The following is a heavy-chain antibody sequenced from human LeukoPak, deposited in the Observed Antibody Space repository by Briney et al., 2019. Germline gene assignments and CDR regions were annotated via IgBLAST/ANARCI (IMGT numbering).Heavy chain of an antibody. Sequence: SETLSLTCTVSGGSISSYYWSWIRQPPGKGLEWIGEIYHSGSTNYNPSLKSRVTISVDKSKNQFSLKLSSVTAADTAVYYCARDRGGYCSSTSCLGAFDIWGQGTMVTVSS. V-gene: IGHV4-59*12. CDR2: IYHSGST. J-gene: IGHJ3*02. D-gene: IGHD2-2*01. CDR1: GGSISSYY. CDR3: ARDRGGYCSSTSCLGAFDI.